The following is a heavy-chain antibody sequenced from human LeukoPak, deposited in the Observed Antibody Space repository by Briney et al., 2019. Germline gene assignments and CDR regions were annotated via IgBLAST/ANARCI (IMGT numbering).Heavy chain of an antibody. Sequence: PGGSLRLSCAASGFTFSSYSMNWVRQAPGKGLEWVSSISSSSSYIYYADSVKGRFTISRDNAKNPLYLQMNSLRAEDTAVYYCARDGYSSGWYYFDYWGQGTLVTVSS. CDR3: ARDGYSSGWYYFDY. D-gene: IGHD6-19*01. J-gene: IGHJ4*02. CDR1: GFTFSSYS. CDR2: ISSSSSYI. V-gene: IGHV3-21*01.